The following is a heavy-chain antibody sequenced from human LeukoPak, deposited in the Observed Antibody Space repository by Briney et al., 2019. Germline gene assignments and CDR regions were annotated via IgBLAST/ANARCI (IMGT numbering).Heavy chain of an antibody. Sequence: QPGGSLRLSCAASGFTFSSYGMHWVRQAPGKGLEWVAVILSDGSKEFYTDSVKGRFTISRDNSKNTLYLQMNSLRGEDTAVYYCAREGQQLVPDYWGQGTLVTVSS. D-gene: IGHD6-13*01. CDR1: GFTFSSYG. CDR2: ILSDGSKE. J-gene: IGHJ4*02. V-gene: IGHV3-30*19. CDR3: AREGQQLVPDY.